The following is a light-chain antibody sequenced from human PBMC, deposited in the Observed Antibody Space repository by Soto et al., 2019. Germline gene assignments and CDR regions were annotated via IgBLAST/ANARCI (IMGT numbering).Light chain of an antibody. Sequence: QSVLTQPASVSGSPGQSITISCIGSSSDVGGYNYVSWYQHHPGRVPKPMIFEVSDRPSGVSSRFSGSKSGTSASLAITGLQAEDEADYYCQSYDSSLSGWVFGGGTKLTVL. J-gene: IGLJ3*02. CDR2: EVS. CDR3: QSYDSSLSGWV. CDR1: SSDVGGYNY. V-gene: IGLV2-14*01.